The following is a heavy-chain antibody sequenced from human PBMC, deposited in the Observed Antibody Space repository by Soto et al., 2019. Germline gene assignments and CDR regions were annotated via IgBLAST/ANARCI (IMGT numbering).Heavy chain of an antibody. CDR2: INEDSSYI. D-gene: IGHD3-3*01. Sequence: EVQLVESGGGLVKPGGSLRLSCAASGFSFISYSMNWVRQAPGKGLEWVSSINEDSSYIYYAHTLRGRFTISRDNAKDSLYLQMNSLRAEDTAVYYCVRDFGWYFRSGYMDAWGDGATVTVSS. J-gene: IGHJ6*03. CDR1: GFSFISYS. CDR3: VRDFGWYFRSGYMDA. V-gene: IGHV3-21*02.